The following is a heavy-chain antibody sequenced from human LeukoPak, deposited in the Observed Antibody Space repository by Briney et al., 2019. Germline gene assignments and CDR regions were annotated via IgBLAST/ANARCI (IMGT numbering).Heavy chain of an antibody. Sequence: GGSLRLSCAASGFIFSSYNMNWVRQAPGKGLEWVSSISRSSSHMYYADSLQGRFTISRDNAKNSLYLQMNRLRPEDTALYYCAKDLGVPADTAQNCYYYYGMDVWGQGTTVTVSS. CDR2: ISRSSSHM. CDR1: GFIFSSYN. V-gene: IGHV3-21*04. CDR3: AKDLGVPADTAQNCYYYYGMDV. D-gene: IGHD3-16*01. J-gene: IGHJ6*02.